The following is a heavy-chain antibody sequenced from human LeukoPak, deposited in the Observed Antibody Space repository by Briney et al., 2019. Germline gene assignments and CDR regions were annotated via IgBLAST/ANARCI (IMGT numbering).Heavy chain of an antibody. D-gene: IGHD5-18*01. CDR3: ARGGGYSYGYTY. CDR1: GYTFTSYD. V-gene: IGHV1-8*01. CDR2: MNPNSGNT. J-gene: IGHJ4*02. Sequence: ASVKVSCKASGYTFTSYDINWVRQATGQGLERMGWMNPNSGNTGYAQKFQGRVTMTRNTSISTAYMELSSLRSEDTAVYYCARGGGYSYGYTYWGQGTLVTVSS.